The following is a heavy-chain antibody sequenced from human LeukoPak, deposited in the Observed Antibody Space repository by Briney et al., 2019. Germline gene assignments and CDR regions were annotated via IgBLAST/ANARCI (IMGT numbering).Heavy chain of an antibody. CDR3: VRGQTIDY. V-gene: IGHV3-74*01. Sequence: GGSLRLSCTASGFTFSNYWMYWVRQAPGKGLMWVSRIMSDGTGITYTDSVEGRFTISRDNAKNTLYLQMNSLRDEDTAVYYCVRGQTIDYWGQGTLVTVSS. D-gene: IGHD4-17*01. CDR2: IMSDGTGI. CDR1: GFTFSNYW. J-gene: IGHJ4*02.